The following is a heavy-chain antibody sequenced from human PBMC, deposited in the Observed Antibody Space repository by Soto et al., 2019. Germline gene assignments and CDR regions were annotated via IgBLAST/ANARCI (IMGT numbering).Heavy chain of an antibody. CDR2: IYYSGST. CDR3: ARDLAVAAHSWFDP. Sequence: SETLSLTCTVSGGSISSYYWSWIRQPPGKGLEWIGYIYYSGSTNYNPSLKSRVTISVDTSKNQFSLKLSSVTAADTAVYYCARDLAVAAHSWFDPWGQGTLVTVST. CDR1: GGSISSYY. V-gene: IGHV4-59*01. J-gene: IGHJ5*02. D-gene: IGHD2-15*01.